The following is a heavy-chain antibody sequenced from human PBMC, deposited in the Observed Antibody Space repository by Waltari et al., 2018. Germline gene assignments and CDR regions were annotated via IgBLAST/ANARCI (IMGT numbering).Heavy chain of an antibody. CDR1: GDSMRRVAL. V-gene: IGHV4-4*02. CDR3: ARDRGRGLYLDS. J-gene: IGHJ4*02. D-gene: IGHD2-15*01. CDR2: IRRSGRT. Sequence: QVQLQESGTGLVKPSGTLSLTCAVFGDSMRRVALWNWVRQPPGEGLEWIGQIRRSGRTNYNPSLASRVSVSIDTSNNQFSLKVTSATAADTAVYYCARDRGRGLYLDSWGQGTLVTVSP.